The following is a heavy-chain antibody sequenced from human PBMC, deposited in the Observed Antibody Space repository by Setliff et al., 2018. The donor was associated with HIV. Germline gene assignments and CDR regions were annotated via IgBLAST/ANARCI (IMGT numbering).Heavy chain of an antibody. V-gene: IGHV4-4*09. CDR3: ARDAGTTVTTSFFQY. J-gene: IGHJ1*01. Sequence: KTSETLSLTCTVSAGSISSYYWTWIRQPPGKGLEWIGYISTRGGTTYNPSLKSRVTISVDTSKNQFSLKLSSVTAADTAVYYCARDAGTTVTTSFFQYWGQGTLVTVSS. D-gene: IGHD4-17*01. CDR2: ISTRGGT. CDR1: AGSISSYY.